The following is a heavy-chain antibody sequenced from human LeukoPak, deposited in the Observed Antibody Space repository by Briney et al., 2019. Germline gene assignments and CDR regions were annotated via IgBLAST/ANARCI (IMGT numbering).Heavy chain of an antibody. CDR2: ISHSGTT. D-gene: IGHD4-17*01. CDR3: ARNGYYSADY. J-gene: IGHJ4*02. Sequence: RPSGTLSLTCAVSGGSISNGYWWSWVRQPPGKGLEWIGEISHSGTTNYNPSLRSRVTISMDKSKNQFSLGLSSVTAADTAVYYCARNGYYSADYWGQGTLVTVSS. V-gene: IGHV4-4*02. CDR1: GGSISNGYW.